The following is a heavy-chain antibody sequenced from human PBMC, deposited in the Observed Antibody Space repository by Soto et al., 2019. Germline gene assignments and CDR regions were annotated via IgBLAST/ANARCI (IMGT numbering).Heavy chain of an antibody. D-gene: IGHD4-17*01. V-gene: IGHV4-31*03. Sequence: LSLTCTVSGGSISSGGYYWSWIRQHPGKGLEWIGYIYYSGSTYYNPSLKSRVTISVDTSKNQFSLKLSSVTAADTAVYYCARDRVTTAYFDYWGQGTLVTVSS. CDR2: IYYSGST. CDR1: GGSISSGGYY. J-gene: IGHJ4*02. CDR3: ARDRVTTAYFDY.